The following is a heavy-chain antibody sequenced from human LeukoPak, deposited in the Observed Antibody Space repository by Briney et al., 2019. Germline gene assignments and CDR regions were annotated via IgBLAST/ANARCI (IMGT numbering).Heavy chain of an antibody. V-gene: IGHV3-23*01. CDR3: AKRGVVIRVILVGFHKEAYYFDS. CDR1: GITLSNCG. Sequence: GGSLRLSCAVSGITLSNCGTTWVRQAPGKGLEWVAGISDTGGRTNYADSVKGRFTISRDNPKNTLYLQMNSLRAEDTAVYFCAKRGVVIRVILVGFHKEAYYFDSWGQGALVTVSS. J-gene: IGHJ4*02. CDR2: ISDTGGRT. D-gene: IGHD3-22*01.